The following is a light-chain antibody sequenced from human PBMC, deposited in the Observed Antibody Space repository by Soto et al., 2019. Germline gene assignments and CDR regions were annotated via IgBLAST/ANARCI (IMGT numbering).Light chain of an antibody. V-gene: IGKV1-39*01. Sequence: DIQMPQSPSSLSASVGDRVTITCRASQTISSYLNWYQQKPGKAPNLLIYAASSLRSGVPSKFSGSGSGADFTLTISSLQPEDAATYYCQQSYNTPSFGQGTRLEIK. CDR2: AAS. CDR1: QTISSY. J-gene: IGKJ5*01. CDR3: QQSYNTPS.